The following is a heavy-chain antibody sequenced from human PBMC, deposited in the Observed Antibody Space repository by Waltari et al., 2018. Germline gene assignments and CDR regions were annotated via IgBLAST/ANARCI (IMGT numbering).Heavy chain of an antibody. Sequence: QVQLQESGPGLVKPSETLSLTCTVSGGSISSYYWSWIRQPPGKGLAWIGYIYYSGSTNYNPSLKSRCTISVDTCKNQFSLKLSSVTAADTAVYYCARADVVEASDYWGQGTLVTVSS. CDR1: GGSISSYY. J-gene: IGHJ4*02. V-gene: IGHV4-59*01. CDR2: IYYSGST. D-gene: IGHD2-15*01. CDR3: ARADVVEASDY.